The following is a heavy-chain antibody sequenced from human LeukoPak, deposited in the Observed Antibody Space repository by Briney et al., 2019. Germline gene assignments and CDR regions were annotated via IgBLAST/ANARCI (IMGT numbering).Heavy chain of an antibody. D-gene: IGHD1-26*01. V-gene: IGHV3-15*01. CDR1: GFTFNYPW. CDR2: IKSKTDGETT. CDR3: TTLVGAPTY. J-gene: IGHJ4*02. Sequence: PGGSLRLSCVASGFTFNYPWISWVRQAPGKGPEWVGRIKSKTDGETTDYAAAVKSRFSLSRDDSKNMVYLQMTSLKTDDTAVYYCTTLVGAPTYWGQGTPVTVSS.